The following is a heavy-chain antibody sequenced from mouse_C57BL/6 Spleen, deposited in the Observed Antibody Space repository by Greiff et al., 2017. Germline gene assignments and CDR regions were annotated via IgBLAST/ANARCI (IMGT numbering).Heavy chain of an antibody. V-gene: IGHV5-6*01. CDR3: ARDDDDLNYYAMDY. J-gene: IGHJ4*01. D-gene: IGHD2-4*01. Sequence: EVKLQESGGDLVKPGGSLKLSCAASGFTFGSYGMSWVRQTPDKRLEWVATISSGGSYTYYPDSVKGRFTISRDNAKNTLYLQMSSLKSEDTAMYYCARDDDDLNYYAMDYWGQGTSVTVSS. CDR2: ISSGGSYT. CDR1: GFTFGSYG.